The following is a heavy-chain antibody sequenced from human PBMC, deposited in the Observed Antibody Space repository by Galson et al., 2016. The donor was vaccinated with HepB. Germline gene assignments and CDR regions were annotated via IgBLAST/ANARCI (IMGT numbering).Heavy chain of an antibody. V-gene: IGHV1-18*01. Sequence: SVKVSCKASGYTFSDYGISWVRQAPGQGLDWMGWISAYNGDTNYAQSLQGRVTMTTDTSTDTAYMELRSLRSDDTAVYYCAREEMILNGFRAPGPLDIWGQGTMVTVSA. CDR3: AREEMILNGFRAPGPLDI. J-gene: IGHJ3*02. D-gene: IGHD3/OR15-3a*01. CDR1: GYTFSDYG. CDR2: ISAYNGDT.